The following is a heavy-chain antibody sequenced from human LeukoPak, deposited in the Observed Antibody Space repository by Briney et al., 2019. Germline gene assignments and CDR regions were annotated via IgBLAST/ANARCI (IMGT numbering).Heavy chain of an antibody. J-gene: IGHJ4*02. D-gene: IGHD6-19*01. V-gene: IGHV1-69*01. CDR2: IIPIFGTA. CDR3: ARVGYSSGWYTYFDY. CDR1: GGTFSSYA. Sequence: PGASVKVSCKASGGTFSSYAISWVRQAPGQGLEWMGGIIPIFGTANYAQKFQGRVTITADESTSTAYMELSSLRSEDTAVYYCARVGYSSGWYTYFDYWGQGTLVTVSS.